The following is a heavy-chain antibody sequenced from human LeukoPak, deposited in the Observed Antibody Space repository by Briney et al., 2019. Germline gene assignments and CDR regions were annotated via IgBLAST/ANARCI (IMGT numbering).Heavy chain of an antibody. CDR2: ISSNGGST. CDR1: GFTFSSYA. D-gene: IGHD2-15*01. Sequence: GGSLRLSCAASGFTFSSYAMHWVRQAPGKGLEYVSAISSNGGSTYYANSVKGRSTISRDNSKNTLYLQMGSLRAEDMAVYYCARGAYCSGGSCYFDYWGQGTLVTVSS. J-gene: IGHJ4*02. CDR3: ARGAYCSGGSCYFDY. V-gene: IGHV3-64*01.